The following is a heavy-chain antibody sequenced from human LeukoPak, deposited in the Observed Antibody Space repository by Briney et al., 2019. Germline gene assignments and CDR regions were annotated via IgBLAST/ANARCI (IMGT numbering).Heavy chain of an antibody. D-gene: IGHD6-13*01. CDR1: GYTFTSYD. Sequence: ASVKVSCKASGYTFTSYDINWVRQATGQGLEWMGWMNPNSGNTGYAQKFQGRVTITRNTSISTAYMELSSLRSKDTAVYYCARTQLVDDAFDIWGQGTMVTVS. J-gene: IGHJ3*02. CDR2: MNPNSGNT. V-gene: IGHV1-8*03. CDR3: ARTQLVDDAFDI.